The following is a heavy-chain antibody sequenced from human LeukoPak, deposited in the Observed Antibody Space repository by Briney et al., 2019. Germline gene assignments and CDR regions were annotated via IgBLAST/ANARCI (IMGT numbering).Heavy chain of an antibody. Sequence: GGSLRLSCAASGFTVSSNYMSWVRQAPGKGLEWVSVIYSGGSTYYADSVKGRFTISRHNSKNTLYLQMNSLRAEDTAVYYCARDLADIVVVPVYYYYGMDVWGQGTTVTVSS. CDR2: IYSGGST. J-gene: IGHJ6*02. CDR3: ARDLADIVVVPVYYYYGMDV. V-gene: IGHV3-53*01. CDR1: GFTVSSNY. D-gene: IGHD2-2*01.